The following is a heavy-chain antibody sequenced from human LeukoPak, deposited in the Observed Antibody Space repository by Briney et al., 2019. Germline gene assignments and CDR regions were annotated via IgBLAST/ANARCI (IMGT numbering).Heavy chain of an antibody. CDR1: GGSMIGFF. J-gene: IGHJ6*02. CDR2: LYDSGGST. CDR3: ARTSRHFYGSGTNLTPWPAGMDV. Sequence: SETLSLTCTVSGGSMIGFFWTWIRQPPGRELEWSGSLYDSGGSTKYNPSLKSRVTISVDTSKSQFSLTLNSATAADTAVYYCARTSRHFYGSGTNLTPWPAGMDVWGQGTTVTVSS. V-gene: IGHV4-59*01. D-gene: IGHD3-10*01.